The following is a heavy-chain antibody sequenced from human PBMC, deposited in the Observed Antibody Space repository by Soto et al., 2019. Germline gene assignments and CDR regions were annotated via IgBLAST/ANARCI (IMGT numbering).Heavy chain of an antibody. V-gene: IGHV4-30-2*01. CDR2: IYHSGST. Sequence: TRSVTSTVFGGSISIGGCSRIVIKKPPGKGLEWIGYIYHSGSTYYNPSLKSRVTISVDRSKNQFSLKLSSVTAADTAVYYCARGPGSSWPADGLDIWGQGTMGTVSS. D-gene: IGHD6-13*01. CDR1: GGSISIGGCS. CDR3: ARGPGSSWPADGLDI. J-gene: IGHJ3*02.